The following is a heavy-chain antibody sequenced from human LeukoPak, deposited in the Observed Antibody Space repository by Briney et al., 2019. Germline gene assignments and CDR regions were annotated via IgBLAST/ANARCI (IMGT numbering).Heavy chain of an antibody. V-gene: IGHV3-30*02. CDR3: ARGIGDILTGYLDYFDC. Sequence: PGGSLRLSCAASGFTFSSYGMHWVRQAPGKGLEWVAFIRYDGSNKYYADSVKGRFTVSRDNSKNTLYLQMNSLRAEDTAVYYCARGIGDILTGYLDYFDCWGQGTLVTVSS. J-gene: IGHJ4*02. CDR2: IRYDGSNK. D-gene: IGHD3-9*01. CDR1: GFTFSSYG.